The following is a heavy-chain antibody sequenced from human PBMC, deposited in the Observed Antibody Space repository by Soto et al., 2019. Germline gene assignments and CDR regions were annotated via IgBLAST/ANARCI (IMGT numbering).Heavy chain of an antibody. Sequence: ASVKVSCKASGYTFTGYYMHWVRQAPGQGLEWMGWINPNSGGTNYAQKFEGWVTMPRDTSSSTAFMELSRLRSDDTAMYYCAREDSNYYYYGMDVWGQGTTVTVSS. V-gene: IGHV1-2*04. D-gene: IGHD6-13*01. CDR2: INPNSGGT. CDR3: AREDSNYYYYGMDV. CDR1: GYTFTGYY. J-gene: IGHJ6*02.